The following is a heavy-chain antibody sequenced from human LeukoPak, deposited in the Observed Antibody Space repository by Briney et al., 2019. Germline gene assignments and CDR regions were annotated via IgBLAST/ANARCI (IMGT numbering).Heavy chain of an antibody. D-gene: IGHD2-15*01. CDR2: IDPSDSYT. Sequence: GESLKISCKGSGYIFTTYWITWVRQMPGKGLEWMGRIDPSDSYTNYSPSFQGHVAISADKSISTAYLQWSSLKASDTAMYYCARQGDCSGGTCYFNSWFDPRGQGTLVTVSS. CDR1: GYIFTTYW. CDR3: ARQGDCSGGTCYFNSWFDP. J-gene: IGHJ5*02. V-gene: IGHV5-10-1*01.